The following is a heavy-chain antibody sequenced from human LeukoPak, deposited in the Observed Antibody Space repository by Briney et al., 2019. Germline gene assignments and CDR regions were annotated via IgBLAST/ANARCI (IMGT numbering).Heavy chain of an antibody. Sequence: PSETLSLTCTVSGGSISSFYWNWIRQPPGKGLEWIGYIFYSGSTNYNPSLKSRVTMSLDTSKNQFSLKLNSVTAADTAVYYCARTLPGGLFDYWGQGTLVTVSS. V-gene: IGHV4-59*08. CDR2: IFYSGST. D-gene: IGHD3-16*01. J-gene: IGHJ4*02. CDR1: GGSISSFY. CDR3: ARTLPGGLFDY.